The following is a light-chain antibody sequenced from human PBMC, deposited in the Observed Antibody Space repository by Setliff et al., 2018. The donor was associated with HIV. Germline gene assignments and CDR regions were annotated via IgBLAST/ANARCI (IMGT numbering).Light chain of an antibody. CDR3: SSYTSSSTYV. V-gene: IGLV1-40*01. J-gene: IGLJ1*01. CDR1: RSXIGSPYD. CDR2: AND. Sequence: QSVLTQPPSVSGAPGQRVTLSCTGSRSXIGSPYDVHWYQQLPGAAPKLLIYANDNRPSGVPDRFSGSRSGSSASLAIAGLQAEDEADYYCSSYTSSSTYVFGTGTKVTVL.